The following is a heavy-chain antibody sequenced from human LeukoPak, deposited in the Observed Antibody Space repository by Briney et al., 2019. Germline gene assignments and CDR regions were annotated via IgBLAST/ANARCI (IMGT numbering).Heavy chain of an antibody. CDR3: ARVGPHYATGEDY. J-gene: IGHJ4*02. CDR1: GFTVSSNY. CDR2: IYSGGST. Sequence: QAGGSLRLSCAASGFTVSSNYMSWVRQAPGKGLEWVSVIYSGGSTYYADSVKGRFTISRDNSKNTLYLQMNSLRAEDTAVYYCARVGPHYATGEDYWGQGTLVTVSS. V-gene: IGHV3-53*01. D-gene: IGHD4-17*01.